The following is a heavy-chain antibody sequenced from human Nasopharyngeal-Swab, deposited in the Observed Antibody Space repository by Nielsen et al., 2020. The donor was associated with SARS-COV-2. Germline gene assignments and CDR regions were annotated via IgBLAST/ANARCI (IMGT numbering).Heavy chain of an antibody. CDR1: GFTSSSYW. V-gene: IGHV3-7*01. Sequence: GGSLRLSCAASGFTSSSYWMSWVRQAPGKGLEWVANIKQDGSEKYYVDSVKGRFTISRDNAKNSLYLQMNSPRAEDTAVYYCARDSFSRVGAAGSSHYYYYGMDVWGQGTTVTVSS. CDR2: IKQDGSEK. D-gene: IGHD6-13*01. J-gene: IGHJ6*02. CDR3: ARDSFSRVGAAGSSHYYYYGMDV.